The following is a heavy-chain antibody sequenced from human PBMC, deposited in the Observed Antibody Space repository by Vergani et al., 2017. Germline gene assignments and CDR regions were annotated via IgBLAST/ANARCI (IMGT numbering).Heavy chain of an antibody. CDR1: GGSISSGDYY. D-gene: IGHD2-2*01. J-gene: IGHJ6*03. CDR2: IYYSGST. CDR3: ARGYCSSTSGLFNYYYYMDV. V-gene: IGHV4-30-4*08. Sequence: QVQLQESGPGLVKPSQTLSLTCTVSGGSISSGDYYWSWIRQPPGKGLEWIGYIYYSGSTYYNPSLKSRVTIAVDTSKNQFSLKLSSGTAAVTAVYYCARGYCSSTSGLFNYYYYMDVWGKGTTVTVSS.